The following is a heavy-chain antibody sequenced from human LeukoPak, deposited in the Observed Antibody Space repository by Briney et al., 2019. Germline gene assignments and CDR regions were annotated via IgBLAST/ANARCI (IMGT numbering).Heavy chain of an antibody. V-gene: IGHV4-59*01. CDR2: IYYSGST. D-gene: IGHD3-10*01. CDR3: ATDLGGTFDY. Sequence: PSETLSLTCTVSGGSISSYYWSWIRQPPGKGLEWIGYIYYSGSTNYNPSLKSRVTISVDTSKNQFSLKLSSVTAADTAVYYCATDLGGTFDYWGQGTLVTVSS. CDR1: GGSISSYY. J-gene: IGHJ4*02.